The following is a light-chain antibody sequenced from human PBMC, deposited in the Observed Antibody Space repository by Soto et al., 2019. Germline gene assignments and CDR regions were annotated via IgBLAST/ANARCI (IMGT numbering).Light chain of an antibody. Sequence: EIVMTQSPATLSVSPGERATLSCRARQSVSSNLAWYQQKPGQAPRLLIYGASTRATGIPARFSGSGSGTEFTLTISSLQSEDFAVYYCQQYNNWPWGFGQGTKVEIK. CDR3: QQYNNWPWG. CDR1: QSVSSN. J-gene: IGKJ1*01. CDR2: GAS. V-gene: IGKV3-15*01.